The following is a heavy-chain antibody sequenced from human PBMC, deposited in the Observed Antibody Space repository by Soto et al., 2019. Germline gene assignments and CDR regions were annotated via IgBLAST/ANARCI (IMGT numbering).Heavy chain of an antibody. D-gene: IGHD3-10*01. CDR1: GGSFSGYY. J-gene: IGHJ4*02. Sequence: QVQLQQWGAGLLKPSETLSLTCAVYGGSFSGYYWSWIRQPPGKGLEWIGEINHSGSTNYNPSLXSXVXIPXDTSKNQFSLKLSSVTAADTAVYYCASGYGRNFDYWGQGTLVTVSS. V-gene: IGHV4-34*01. CDR3: ASGYGRNFDY. CDR2: INHSGST.